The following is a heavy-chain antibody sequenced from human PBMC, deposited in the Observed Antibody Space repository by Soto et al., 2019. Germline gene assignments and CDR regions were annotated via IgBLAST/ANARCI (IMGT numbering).Heavy chain of an antibody. V-gene: IGHV1-69*06. CDR1: GGTFNNYA. CDR3: ATQQQLTTFEF. D-gene: IGHD6-13*01. J-gene: IGHJ4*02. CDR2: IVPIFNTS. Sequence: QVQLVQSGAEVKKPGSSVTVSCRASGGTFNNYAISWVRQAPGQGLEWMGGIVPIFNTSHFAEKFQGRLTLTADKSTSTAFMELIGLRSDDTAVYFCATQQQLTTFEFRGQGTLVSVSS.